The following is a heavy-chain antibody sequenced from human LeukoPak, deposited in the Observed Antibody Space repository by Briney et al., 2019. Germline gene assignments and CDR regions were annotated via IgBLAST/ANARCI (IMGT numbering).Heavy chain of an antibody. CDR1: GFTFDDYA. CDR2: ISWNSRGI. CDR3: VKDITHDRIRPYFDS. D-gene: IGHD1-1*01. J-gene: IGHJ4*02. Sequence: GRSLRLSCVASGFTFDDYAMHWVRQAPGMGLEWVSGISWNSRGIGYADSVKGRFTISRDNATNSLYLQINSLTEEDTALYYCVKDITHDRIRPYFDSWGQGTLVTVSS. V-gene: IGHV3-9*01.